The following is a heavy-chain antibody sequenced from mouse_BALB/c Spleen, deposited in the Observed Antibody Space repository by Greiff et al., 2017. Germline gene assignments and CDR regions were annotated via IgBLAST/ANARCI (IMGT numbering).Heavy chain of an antibody. CDR1: GFNIKDTY. V-gene: IGHV14-3*02. J-gene: IGHJ1*01. D-gene: IGHD2-4*01. Sequence: VQLQQSGAELVKPGASVKLSCTASGFNIKDTYMHWVKQRPEQGLEWIGRIDPANGNTKYDPKFQGKATITADTSSNTAYLQLSSLTSEDTAVYYCARKGDYDWYCDVWGAGTTVTVSS. CDR3: ARKGDYDWYCDV. CDR2: IDPANGNT.